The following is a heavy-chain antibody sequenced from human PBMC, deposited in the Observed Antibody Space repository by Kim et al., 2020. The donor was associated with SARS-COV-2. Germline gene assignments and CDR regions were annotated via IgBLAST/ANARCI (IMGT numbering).Heavy chain of an antibody. V-gene: IGHV3-15*01. D-gene: IGHD3-3*01. Sequence: GGSLRLSCAASGFTFTNAWVGWVRQAPGKGLEWVGRMKSTTDGGTIEFAAPVKGRFAIAGDDSKTTMYLQMNNLKTEDTAVYYCTTREWGTPYYYNGMDVWGQGTTVTVSS. J-gene: IGHJ6*02. CDR2: MKSTTDGGTI. CDR3: TTREWGTPYYYNGMDV. CDR1: GFTFTNAW.